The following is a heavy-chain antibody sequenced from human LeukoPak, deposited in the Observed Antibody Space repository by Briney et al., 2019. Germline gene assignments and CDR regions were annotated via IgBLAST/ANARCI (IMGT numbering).Heavy chain of an antibody. CDR1: GGSISNYF. Sequence: SETLSLTCTVAGGSISNYFWSWIRQPPGKGLEWVGHVFYNGSTNYNPSLKSRVTISRDTSSIRFSLRLSSVTAADTATYYCARAIHVLRYFDSYGMDVWGQGTTVTVSS. J-gene: IGHJ6*02. V-gene: IGHV4-59*01. CDR3: ARAIHVLRYFDSYGMDV. D-gene: IGHD3-9*01. CDR2: VFYNGST.